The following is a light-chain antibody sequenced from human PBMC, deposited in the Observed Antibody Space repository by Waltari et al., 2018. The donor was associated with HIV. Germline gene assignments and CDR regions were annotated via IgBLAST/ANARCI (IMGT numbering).Light chain of an antibody. V-gene: IGKV1-39*01. Sequence: DIQMTQSPSSLSASVGDRVSITCRGSQRISRYLNWYRQKPGAAPELLMYAASSLQRGVPSRFSGSGSGTDFTLTISALQPEDFATYYCQQSYSPTFTFGPGTKVDFK. J-gene: IGKJ3*01. CDR2: AAS. CDR3: QQSYSPTFT. CDR1: QRISRY.